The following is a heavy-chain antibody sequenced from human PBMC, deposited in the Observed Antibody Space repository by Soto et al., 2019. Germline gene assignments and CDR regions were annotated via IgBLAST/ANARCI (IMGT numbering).Heavy chain of an antibody. J-gene: IGHJ3*02. CDR3: ARHSVNYGDYGGAFDI. Sequence: GESLKISCKGSGYSFTSYWIGWVRQMPGKGLEWMGIIYPGDSDTRYSPSFQGQVTISANKSISTAYLQWSSLKASDTAMYYCARHSVNYGDYGGAFDIWGQGTMVTVSS. V-gene: IGHV5-51*01. CDR2: IYPGDSDT. CDR1: GYSFTSYW. D-gene: IGHD4-17*01.